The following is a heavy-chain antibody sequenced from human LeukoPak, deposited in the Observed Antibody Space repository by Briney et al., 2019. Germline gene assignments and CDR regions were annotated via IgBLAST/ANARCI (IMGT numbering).Heavy chain of an antibody. V-gene: IGHV6-1*01. Sequence: SQTLSLNCAISGDSVSSNSAAWNWIRQSPSRGLEWLGRTYYRSKWYNDYAVAVKSRITINPDTSKNQFSLQLNSVTPEDTAVYYCAREIFHSSGWPLDYWGQGTLVTVSS. CDR1: GDSVSSNSAA. CDR3: AREIFHSSGWPLDY. CDR2: TYYRSKWYN. J-gene: IGHJ4*02. D-gene: IGHD6-19*01.